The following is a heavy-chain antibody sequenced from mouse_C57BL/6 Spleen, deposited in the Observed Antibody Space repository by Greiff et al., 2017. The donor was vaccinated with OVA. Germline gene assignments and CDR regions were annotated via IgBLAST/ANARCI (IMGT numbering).Heavy chain of an antibody. J-gene: IGHJ3*01. CDR3: ARRSYGSSYGFAY. Sequence: QVQLKESGAELVKPGASVKMSCKASGYTFTTYPIEWMKQNHGKSLEWIGNFHPYNDDTKYNEKFKGKATLTVEKSSSTVYLELSRLTSDDSAVYYCARRSYGSSYGFAYWGQGTLVTVSA. D-gene: IGHD1-1*01. CDR2: FHPYNDDT. V-gene: IGHV1-47*01. CDR1: GYTFTTYP.